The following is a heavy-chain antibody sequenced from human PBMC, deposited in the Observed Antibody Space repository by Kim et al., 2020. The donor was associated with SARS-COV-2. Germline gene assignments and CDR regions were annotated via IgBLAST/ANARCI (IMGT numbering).Heavy chain of an antibody. Sequence: GGSLRLSCAASGFTFTSYAMSWVRQAPGKGLEWISTIESSGGRSYYPDSVKGRFTISRDNSNNTLYLQMNSLRAEDTALYYCAKVIVGSNSYSALDHWGQGTQVTVSS. CDR3: AKVIVGSNSYSALDH. CDR1: GFTFTSYA. CDR2: IESSGGRS. J-gene: IGHJ4*02. V-gene: IGHV3-23*01. D-gene: IGHD1-26*01.